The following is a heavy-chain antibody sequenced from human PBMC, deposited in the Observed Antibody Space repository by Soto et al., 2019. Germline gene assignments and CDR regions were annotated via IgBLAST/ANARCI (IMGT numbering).Heavy chain of an antibody. CDR1: GFTFSSYG. D-gene: IGHD3-10*01. CDR3: AKVGYYCLGTYYSGKYYFDF. CDR2: IWYDGSNK. V-gene: IGHV3-33*06. Sequence: GGSLRLSCAASGFTFSSYGMHWVRQAPGKGLEWVAVIWYDGSNKYYADSVKGRFTISRDNSKNTLYLQMNSLRAEDTALYYCAKVGYYCLGTYYSGKYYFDFWGQGTLVTVSS. J-gene: IGHJ4*02.